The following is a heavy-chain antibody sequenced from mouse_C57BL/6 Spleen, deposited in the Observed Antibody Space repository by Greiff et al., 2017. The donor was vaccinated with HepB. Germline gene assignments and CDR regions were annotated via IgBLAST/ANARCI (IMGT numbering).Heavy chain of an antibody. CDR3: AREGGPYYFDY. D-gene: IGHD1-1*02. CDR2: IYPGSGNT. V-gene: IGHV1-76*01. CDR1: GYTFTDYY. J-gene: IGHJ2*01. Sequence: QVQLQQSGAELVRPGASVKLSCKASGYTFTDYYINWVKQRPGQGLEWIARIYPGSGNTYYNEKFKGKATLTAEKSSSTAYMQLSSLTSEDSAVYFCAREGGPYYFDYWGQGTTLTVSS.